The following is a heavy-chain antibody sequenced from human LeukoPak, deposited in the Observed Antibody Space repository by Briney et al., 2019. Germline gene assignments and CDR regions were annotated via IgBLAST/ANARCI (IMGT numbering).Heavy chain of an antibody. D-gene: IGHD2-15*01. CDR3: ARDASPGYFDL. Sequence: GGSLRLSCAASGFTVSSNYMSWVRQAPGKGLEWVSVIYSGGSTYYADSVKGRFTISRDNAKNTLYLQMNSLRAEDTAVYYCARDASPGYFDLWGRGTLLIVSS. J-gene: IGHJ2*01. V-gene: IGHV3-53*01. CDR1: GFTVSSNY. CDR2: IYSGGST.